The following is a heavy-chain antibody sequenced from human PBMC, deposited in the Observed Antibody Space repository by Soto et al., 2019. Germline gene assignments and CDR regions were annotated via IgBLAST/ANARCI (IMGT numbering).Heavy chain of an antibody. V-gene: IGHV1-3*05. CDR3: ARGGEPIDY. D-gene: IGHD2-21*01. CDR1: GYTFTSYA. CDR2: INAGNGNT. J-gene: IGHJ4*02. Sequence: QVQLVQSGAEEKKPGASVKVSCKASGYTFTSYAMHSVRQAPGQRLEWMGWINAGNGNTKYSQKFQGRVTITRDTSASRAYTELNSLRSEDTAVCSCARGGEPIDYWGQGTLVTVSS.